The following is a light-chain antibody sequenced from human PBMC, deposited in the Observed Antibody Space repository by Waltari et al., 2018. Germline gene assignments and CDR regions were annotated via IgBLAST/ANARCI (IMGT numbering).Light chain of an antibody. V-gene: IGLV2-23*02. CDR1: SSDVGSYTL. CDR3: CSYAGSAISV. CDR2: AVN. Sequence: QSALTQTATVSGSPGQSITISCTGTSSDVGSYTLVSWYQQHPGKAPTPLIYAVNKRPSGVSNRFSGSKSGNTASLTISGLQAADEADYYCCSYAGSAISVFGGGTRLTVL. J-gene: IGLJ3*02.